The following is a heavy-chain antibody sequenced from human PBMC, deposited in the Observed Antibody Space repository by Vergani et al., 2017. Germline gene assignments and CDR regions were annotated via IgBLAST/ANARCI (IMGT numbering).Heavy chain of an antibody. CDR3: ARMGGYDEGDAFRFGYFDS. Sequence: QVQLQESGPGLVKPSQTLSLTCSVSGDSISSGVYYWNWLRQHPGKGLEWIGYTYSTGSTHHNPSLRRRINMSVDTSKNQFSLKLNSVTAADTAMYYCARMGGYDEGDAFRFGYFDSGGPGILVTVSS. V-gene: IGHV4-31*03. CDR1: GDSISSGVYY. D-gene: IGHD3-10*01. CDR2: TYSTGST. J-gene: IGHJ4*02.